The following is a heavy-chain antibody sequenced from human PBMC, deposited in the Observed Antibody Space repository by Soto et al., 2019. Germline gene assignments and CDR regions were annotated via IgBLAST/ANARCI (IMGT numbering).Heavy chain of an antibody. Sequence: GASVKVSCKASGYTFTSYGISWVRQAPGQGLEWLGWISVYNGVTTYAQKLQGRVSMTTDTSTNTAYMELRSLRSDDTAVYFCARNRSGSGTLNHWGQGTLVTVPQ. J-gene: IGHJ1*01. CDR2: ISVYNGVT. CDR1: GYTFTSYG. CDR3: ARNRSGSGTLNH. V-gene: IGHV1-18*04. D-gene: IGHD6-25*01.